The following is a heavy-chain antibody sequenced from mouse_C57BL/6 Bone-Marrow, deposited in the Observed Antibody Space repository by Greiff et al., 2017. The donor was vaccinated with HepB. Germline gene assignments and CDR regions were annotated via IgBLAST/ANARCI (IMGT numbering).Heavy chain of an antibody. CDR2: IFPGSGST. Sequence: QVQLQQSGPELVRPGASVKISCKAPGYTFTSHWMQWVRQRPGQGLEWIGEIFPGSGSTYYNEKLKGKATLTVDTSSSTAYMQLSSLTSEDSAVYFCAREDYGSPWFAYWGQGTLVTVSA. V-gene: IGHV1-56*01. D-gene: IGHD1-1*01. CDR3: AREDYGSPWFAY. J-gene: IGHJ3*01. CDR1: GYTFTSHW.